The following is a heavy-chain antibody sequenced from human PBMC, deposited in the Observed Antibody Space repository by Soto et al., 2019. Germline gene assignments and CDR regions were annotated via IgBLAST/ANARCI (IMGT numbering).Heavy chain of an antibody. Sequence: GGSLRLSCAASGFTFSSYTMNWVRQAPGKGLEWVSSVSSSSSYIHYADSVKGRFTISRDNAKNSLYLHMNSLRVEDTAVYYCARGPTSGTYVYWGQGTLVTVSS. J-gene: IGHJ4*02. CDR1: GFTFSSYT. CDR3: ARGPTSGTYVY. D-gene: IGHD1-26*01. CDR2: VSSSSSYI. V-gene: IGHV3-21*06.